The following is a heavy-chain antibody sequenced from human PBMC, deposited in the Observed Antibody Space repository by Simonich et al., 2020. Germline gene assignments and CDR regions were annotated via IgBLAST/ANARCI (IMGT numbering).Heavy chain of an antibody. CDR1: GFTFSSYA. Sequence: EVQLLESGGGLVQPGGSLRLSCAASGFTFSSYAMSWVRKAPGKVLEWVSAMRGKGGSTYYADAVKGRFTISRDNSKNTLYLQMNSLRAEDTAVYYCAKDSSLVGATDWFDPWGQGTLVTVSS. D-gene: IGHD1-26*01. J-gene: IGHJ5*02. V-gene: IGHV3-23*01. CDR3: AKDSSLVGATDWFDP. CDR2: MRGKGGST.